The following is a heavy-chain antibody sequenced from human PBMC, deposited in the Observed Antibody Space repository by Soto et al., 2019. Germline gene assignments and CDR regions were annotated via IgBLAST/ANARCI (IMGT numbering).Heavy chain of an antibody. CDR1: DGSINSGHYY. CDR2: IYYSGST. V-gene: IGHV4-30-4*01. D-gene: IGHD2-15*01. J-gene: IGHJ4*02. Sequence: PSETLSLTCTVSDGSINSGHYYWSWIRQPPGKGLEWIGNIYYSGSTYYNPSLKSRVTISIDTSKNQFSLKLSSVTAADTAVYYCARVPVVVATIYLDYWGQGTLVTVSS. CDR3: ARVPVVVATIYLDY.